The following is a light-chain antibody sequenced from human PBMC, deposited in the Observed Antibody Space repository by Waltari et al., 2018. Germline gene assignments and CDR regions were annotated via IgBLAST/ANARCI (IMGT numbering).Light chain of an antibody. Sequence: DIQLTQSPSFLSASVGARVTTTCRASQGISSYLAWYQQKPGKAPKLLIYAASTLQSGVPSRFSGSGSGTEFTLTISSLQPEDFATYYCQQLNSYPITFGQGTRLEIK. J-gene: IGKJ5*01. CDR3: QQLNSYPIT. CDR2: AAS. CDR1: QGISSY. V-gene: IGKV1-9*01.